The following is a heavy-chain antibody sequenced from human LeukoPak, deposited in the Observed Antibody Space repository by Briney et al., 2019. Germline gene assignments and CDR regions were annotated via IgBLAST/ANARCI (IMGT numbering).Heavy chain of an antibody. J-gene: IGHJ5*02. CDR1: GYSFTTYA. CDR3: ARGHSYYGSGSYFFDP. V-gene: IGHV1-18*04. CDR2: ISAYSGNT. D-gene: IGHD3-10*01. Sequence: GASVKVSCKPSGYSFTTYAITWVGQAPGQGLEWMEWISAYSGNTNYAQKLQGRVTMTTDTSTTTAYMELRSLRSDDTAVYYCARGHSYYGSGSYFFDPWGQGTLVTVSS.